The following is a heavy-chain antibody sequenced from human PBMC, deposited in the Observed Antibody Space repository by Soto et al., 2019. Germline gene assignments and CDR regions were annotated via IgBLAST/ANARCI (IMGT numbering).Heavy chain of an antibody. V-gene: IGHV3-21*02. J-gene: IGHJ6*02. CDR1: GFTFSTYS. D-gene: IGHD2-2*02. CDR3: AREYTAWPLAYGLDV. Sequence: EVQLVESGGGLVKPGGSLRLSCVGSGFTFSTYSINWVRQAPGKGLEWVSSISSRSDIYYADSVKGRFTISRDNAKNSVSLQMNSLRAEDTAVYYCAREYTAWPLAYGLDVWCQGTTVTVSS. CDR2: ISSRSDI.